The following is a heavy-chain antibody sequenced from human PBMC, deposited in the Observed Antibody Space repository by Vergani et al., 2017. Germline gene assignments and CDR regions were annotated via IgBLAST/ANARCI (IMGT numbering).Heavy chain of an antibody. CDR2: ISSISSYT. CDR3: ARDGKYYYDSSGKD. CDR1: GFTFSDYY. J-gene: IGHJ4*02. Sequence: QVQLVESGGGLVKPGGSLRLSCAASGFTFSDYYMSWIRQAPGKGLEWVSYISSISSYTNYADSVKGRFTISRDNAKNSLYLQMNSLRAEDTAVYYCARDGKYYYDSSGKDWGQGTLVTVSS. V-gene: IGHV3-11*05. D-gene: IGHD3-22*01.